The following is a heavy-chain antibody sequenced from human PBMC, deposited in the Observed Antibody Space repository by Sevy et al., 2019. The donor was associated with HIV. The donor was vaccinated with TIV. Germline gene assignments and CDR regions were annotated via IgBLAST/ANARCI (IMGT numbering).Heavy chain of an antibody. J-gene: IGHJ6*02. Sequence: GGSLRLSCAASGFTFSDYYMSWIRQAPGKGLEWISYISGSDYTIYYADSVKRRFTISRDNAKNSLYLQMNSLRAEDTAVYYCARDHVKDGDLGDYYYFAMDVRGQGTTVTVSS. CDR2: ISGSDYTI. D-gene: IGHD4-17*01. CDR1: GFTFSDYY. CDR3: ARDHVKDGDLGDYYYFAMDV. V-gene: IGHV3-11*01.